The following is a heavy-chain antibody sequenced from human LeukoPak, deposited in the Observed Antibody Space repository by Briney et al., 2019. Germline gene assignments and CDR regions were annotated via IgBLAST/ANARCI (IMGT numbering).Heavy chain of an antibody. CDR2: IYTSGST. J-gene: IGHJ4*02. Sequence: TSETLSLTCTVSGGSISSYYWSWIRQPAGKGLEWIGRIYTSGSTDYNPSLKSRVTMSVDTSKNQFSLKLSSVTAADTAVYYCAVGDDYYFDYWGQGTLVTVSS. CDR3: AVGDDYYFDY. CDR1: GGSISSYY. D-gene: IGHD2-21*02. V-gene: IGHV4-4*07.